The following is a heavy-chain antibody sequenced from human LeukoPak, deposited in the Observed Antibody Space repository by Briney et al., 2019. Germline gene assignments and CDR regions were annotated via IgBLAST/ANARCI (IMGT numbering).Heavy chain of an antibody. J-gene: IGHJ4*02. Sequence: PGGSLRLSCASSGFTFSNYGMHWVRQAPGKGLEWVAFTRFDGSNAYYLDSVKGRFTISRDDSESTLYLQMNGLRAEDTAVYYCAKTLWFGESQGVDYWGQGTLVTVSS. CDR3: AKTLWFGESQGVDY. V-gene: IGHV3-30*02. D-gene: IGHD3-10*01. CDR1: GFTFSNYG. CDR2: TRFDGSNA.